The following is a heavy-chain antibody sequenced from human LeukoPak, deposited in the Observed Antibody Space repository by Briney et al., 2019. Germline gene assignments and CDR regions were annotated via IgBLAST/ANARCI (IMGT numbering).Heavy chain of an antibody. CDR2: INPNSGGT. CDR3: ARGANFDY. V-gene: IGHV1-2*02. D-gene: IGHD5-12*01. Sequence: ASVKVSCKASGYTFIGYYIHWVRQAPGQGLEWMGWINPNSGGTNYAQKFQGRVTMTRDTSITTAYMELSRLSSDDMAVYYCARGANFDYWGQGTLLTVSS. CDR1: GYTFIGYY. J-gene: IGHJ4*02.